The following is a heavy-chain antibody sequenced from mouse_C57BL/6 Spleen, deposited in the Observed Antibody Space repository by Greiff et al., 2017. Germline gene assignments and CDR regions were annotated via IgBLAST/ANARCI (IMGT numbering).Heavy chain of an antibody. D-gene: IGHD1-1*01. Sequence: QVQLQQPGAELVKPGASVKMSCKASGYTFTSYWITWVKQRPGQGLEWIGDIYPGSGSTNYNEKFKSKATLTVDTSSSTAYMQLSSLTSEDSAVCYCARRTTVVDGFAYWGQGTLVTVSA. J-gene: IGHJ3*01. CDR3: ARRTTVVDGFAY. CDR2: IYPGSGST. CDR1: GYTFTSYW. V-gene: IGHV1-55*01.